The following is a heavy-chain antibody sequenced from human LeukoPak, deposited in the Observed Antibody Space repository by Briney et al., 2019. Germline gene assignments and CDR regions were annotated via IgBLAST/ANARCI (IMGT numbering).Heavy chain of an antibody. CDR2: INHSGST. D-gene: IGHD6-6*01. V-gene: IGHV4-34*01. J-gene: IGHJ4*02. CDR1: GGSFSGYY. Sequence: SETLSLTCAVYGGSFSGYYWSWIRQPPGKGLEWIGEINHSGSTNYNPSLKSRVTISVDTSKNQFSLKLSSVTAADTAVYYCARPTEPIYSSSPRNQTYYFDYWGQGTLVTVSS. CDR3: ARPTEPIYSSSPRNQTYYFDY.